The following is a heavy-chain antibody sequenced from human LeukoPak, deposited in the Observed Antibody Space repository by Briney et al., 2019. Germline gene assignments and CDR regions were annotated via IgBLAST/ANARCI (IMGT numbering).Heavy chain of an antibody. V-gene: IGHV3-23*01. Sequence: GGSLRLSCAASGFTFSSYNMNWVRQAPGKGLEWVSAISGSGGSTYYADSVKGRFTISRDNSKNTLYLQMNSLRAEDTAVYYCAKDNRGYGSGYYYYYYYMDVWGKGTTVTVSS. CDR3: AKDNRGYGSGYYYYYYYMDV. CDR1: GFTFSSYN. CDR2: ISGSGGST. D-gene: IGHD3-10*01. J-gene: IGHJ6*03.